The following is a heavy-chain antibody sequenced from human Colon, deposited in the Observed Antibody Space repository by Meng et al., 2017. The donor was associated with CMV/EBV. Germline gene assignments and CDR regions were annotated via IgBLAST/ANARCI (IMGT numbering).Heavy chain of an antibody. D-gene: IGHD6-6*01. CDR3: ARSGSSSSFDY. V-gene: IGHV3-21*01. J-gene: IGHJ4*02. CDR2: ISSSSSYI. CDR1: GFTFSSYG. Sequence: GESLKISWAASGFTFSSYGMNWVRQAPGKGLEWVSSISSSSSYIYYADSVKGRFTISRDNAKNSLYLQMNSLRAEDTAVYYCARSGSSSSFDYWGQGTLVTVSS.